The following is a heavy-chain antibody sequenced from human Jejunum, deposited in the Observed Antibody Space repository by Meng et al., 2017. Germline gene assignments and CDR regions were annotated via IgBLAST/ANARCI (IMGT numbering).Heavy chain of an antibody. J-gene: IGHJ4*02. V-gene: IGHV4-4*03. CDR2: VWPSGAT. Sequence: VQSQESGPGLVNPPWPLSLTCTVSGVSTTAPFYWTWIRQAPGKGLEWIGEVWPSGATYYNPSLSSRITISIDTSNNQFSLEVAFLTAADTAVYYCARAIRERYFDSWGQGTLVTVSS. D-gene: IGHD1-14*01. CDR3: ARAIRERYFDS. CDR1: GVSTTAPFY.